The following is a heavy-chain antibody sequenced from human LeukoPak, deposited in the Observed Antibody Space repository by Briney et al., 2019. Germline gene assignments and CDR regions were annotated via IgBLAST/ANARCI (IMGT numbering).Heavy chain of an antibody. V-gene: IGHV4-4*07. J-gene: IGHJ4*02. Sequence: SETLSLTCTVSGGSISGYYWSWIRQPAGKGLECIGRIYSSGSANYNPSLKSRVTMSVDTSKNQLSLKLSSVTAADTAVYFCARVPYSTSWYADYWGQGILVTVSS. D-gene: IGHD6-13*01. CDR1: GGSISGYY. CDR3: ARVPYSTSWYADY. CDR2: IYSSGSA.